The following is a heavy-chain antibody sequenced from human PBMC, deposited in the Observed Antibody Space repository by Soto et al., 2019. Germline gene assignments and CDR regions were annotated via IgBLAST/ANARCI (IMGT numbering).Heavy chain of an antibody. CDR2: VSHDGRNT. D-gene: IGHD6-19*01. V-gene: IGHV3-30*18. J-gene: IGHJ4*02. Sequence: VQLVESGGGVVQPGRSLRLSCAASGFTFSDYAMHWVRQAPGKGLEWVPVVSHDGRNTHYADSVKGRFTISRDSSKNTVPLEMTRLSAESTAVYYCAKGGRQWLVTSDFNYWGQGALVTVSS. CDR3: AKGGRQWLVTSDFNY. CDR1: GFTFSDYA.